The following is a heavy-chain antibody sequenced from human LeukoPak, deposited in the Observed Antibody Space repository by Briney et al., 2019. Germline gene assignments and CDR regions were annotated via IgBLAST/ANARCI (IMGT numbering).Heavy chain of an antibody. V-gene: IGHV3-23*01. J-gene: IGHJ4*02. CDR1: GFTFSSYA. CDR2: ISGSGGST. D-gene: IGHD2-21*02. Sequence: QPGGSLRLSCAASGFTFSSYAMSWVRQAPGKGLEWVSAISGSGGSTYYADSVKGRFTISRDNSKNTLYLQMNSLRAEDTAVYYCAKLAPSTMGKLGVRDIVVVTAIRYYFDYWGQGTLVTVSS. CDR3: AKLAPSTMGKLGVRDIVVVTAIRYYFDY.